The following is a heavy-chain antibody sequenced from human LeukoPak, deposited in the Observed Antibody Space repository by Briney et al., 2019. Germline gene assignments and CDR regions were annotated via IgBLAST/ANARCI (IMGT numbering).Heavy chain of an antibody. CDR3: AKEVIVGVSFDY. CDR1: GFTFSSYG. J-gene: IGHJ4*02. D-gene: IGHD1-26*01. V-gene: IGHV3-23*01. CDR2: ISGSGGST. Sequence: GGSLRLAWAAAGFTFSSYGMSRVRQARGKGLGWVSAISGSGGSTYYADSVKGRFTISRDNSKNTLSLQLNSLTAEDTAVYYCAKEVIVGVSFDYWGQGTLVTVSS.